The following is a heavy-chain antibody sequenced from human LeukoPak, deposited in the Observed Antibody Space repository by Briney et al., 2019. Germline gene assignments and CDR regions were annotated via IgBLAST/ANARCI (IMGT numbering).Heavy chain of an antibody. CDR3: AKGTMATIYSAFDI. D-gene: IGHD5-24*01. J-gene: IGHJ3*02. Sequence: GGSLRLSCAASGFTFDDYGMHWVRHAPGKGLEWVSGISWNGGSMAYADSVRGRFTISRDNAKTSLCLQMNTLRPEDTAFYYCAKGTMATIYSAFDIWGQGTMVTVSS. V-gene: IGHV3-9*01. CDR2: ISWNGGSM. CDR1: GFTFDDYG.